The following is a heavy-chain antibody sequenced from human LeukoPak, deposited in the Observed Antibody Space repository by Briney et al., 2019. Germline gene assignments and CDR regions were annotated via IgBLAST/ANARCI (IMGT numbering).Heavy chain of an antibody. V-gene: IGHV1-18*01. J-gene: IGHJ4*02. CDR3: ARGPSSGWDYYFEY. CDR2: ISAYNGNT. Sequence: ASVTVSCKASGYTFTSYGINWVRQAPGQGLEWMGWISAYNGNTNYPQKLQGSVTMTTDTSTSTAYMELRSLRSDDTAVYYCARGPSSGWDYYFEYWGQGTLVTVSS. CDR1: GYTFTSYG. D-gene: IGHD6-19*01.